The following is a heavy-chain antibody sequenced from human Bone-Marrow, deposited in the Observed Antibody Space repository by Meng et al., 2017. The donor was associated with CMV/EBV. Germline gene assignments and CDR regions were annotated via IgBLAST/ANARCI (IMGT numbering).Heavy chain of an antibody. J-gene: IGHJ4*02. CDR2: IYYSGST. D-gene: IGHD3-3*01. CDR1: GCPISSSSYY. Sequence: GSLRLSCTVSGCPISSSSYYWGWIRQPPGKGLEWIGSIYYSGSTYYNPSLKSRVTISVDTSKNQFSLKLSSVTAADTAVYYCARAGITIFGVVLAYFDYWGQGTLVTVSS. CDR3: ARAGITIFGVVLAYFDY. V-gene: IGHV4-39*07.